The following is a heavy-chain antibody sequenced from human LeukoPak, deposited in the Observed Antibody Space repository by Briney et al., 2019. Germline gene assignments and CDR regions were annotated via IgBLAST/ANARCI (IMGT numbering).Heavy chain of an antibody. V-gene: IGHV1-69*05. CDR2: IIPIFGTA. J-gene: IGHJ6*03. Sequence: SVKVSCKASGGTFSSYAISWVRQAPGQGLEWIGGIIPIFGTANYAQKFQGRVTITTDESTSTAYMELSSLRSEDTAVYYCARDRLLTTVTTYPYYYYMDVWGKGNTVTVSS. CDR3: ARDRLLTTVTTYPYYYYMDV. CDR1: GGTFSSYA. D-gene: IGHD4-17*01.